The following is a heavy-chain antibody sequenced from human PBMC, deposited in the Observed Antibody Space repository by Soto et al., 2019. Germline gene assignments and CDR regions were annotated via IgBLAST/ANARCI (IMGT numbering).Heavy chain of an antibody. Sequence: VQLLESGGGLVQLGGSLRLSCAASGFTFSSYAMSWVRQAPGKGLEWVSAISGSGGSTYYADSVKGRFTISRDNSKNTLYLEMNIFRSEGTVVYYCAEELTGVYYYYYGIYGWGQGTTVTDS. CDR3: AEELTGVYYYYYGIYG. CDR1: GFTFSSYA. CDR2: ISGSGGST. J-gene: IGHJ6*02. V-gene: IGHV3-23*01. D-gene: IGHD7-27*01.